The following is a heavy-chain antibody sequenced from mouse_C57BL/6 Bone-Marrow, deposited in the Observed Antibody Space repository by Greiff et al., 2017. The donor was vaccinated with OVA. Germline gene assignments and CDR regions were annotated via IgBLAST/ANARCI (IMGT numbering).Heavy chain of an antibody. CDR2: IDPSDSYT. J-gene: IGHJ4*01. V-gene: IGHV1-69*01. Sequence: QVQLQQPGAELVMPGASVKLSCKASGYTFTSYWMHWVKQRPGQGLEWIGEIDPSDSYTNYNQKFKGKSTLTVDKSSSTAYMQLSSLTSEDSAVYYGATITTVVARDYYAMDYWGQGTSVTVSS. CDR1: GYTFTSYW. D-gene: IGHD1-1*01. CDR3: ATITTVVARDYYAMDY.